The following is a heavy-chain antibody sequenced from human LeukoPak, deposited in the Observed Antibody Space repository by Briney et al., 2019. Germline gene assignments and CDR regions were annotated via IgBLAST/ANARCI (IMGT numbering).Heavy chain of an antibody. CDR1: GFTFSDYY. CDR3: ARDSGWYPRVGWFDP. CDR2: ISSSGSTI. J-gene: IGHJ5*02. D-gene: IGHD6-19*01. Sequence: GGSLRLSCAASGFTFSDYYMSWIRQAPGKGLEWVSYISSSGSTIYYADPVKGRFTISRDNAKNSLYLQMNSLRAEDTAVYYCARDSGWYPRVGWFDPWGQGTLVTVPS. V-gene: IGHV3-11*04.